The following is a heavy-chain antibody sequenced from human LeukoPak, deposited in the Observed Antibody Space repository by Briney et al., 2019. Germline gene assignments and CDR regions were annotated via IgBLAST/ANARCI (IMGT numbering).Heavy chain of an antibody. D-gene: IGHD6-19*01. V-gene: IGHV3-30*18. CDR1: GFTFSSYG. CDR2: ISYDGSNK. CDR3: AKDSQYSIGYQPDY. J-gene: IGHJ4*02. Sequence: GGSLRLSCAASGFTFSSYGMHWVRQAPGKGLEWVAVISYDGSNKYYADSVKGRFTISRDNSKNTLYLQMNSLRAEDTAVYYCAKDSQYSIGYQPDYWGQGTLVTVSS.